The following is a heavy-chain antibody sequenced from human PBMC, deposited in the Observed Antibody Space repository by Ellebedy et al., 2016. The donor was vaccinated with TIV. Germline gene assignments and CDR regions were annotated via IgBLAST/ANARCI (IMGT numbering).Heavy chain of an antibody. CDR3: ASRGYSYAPSA. J-gene: IGHJ5*02. D-gene: IGHD5-18*01. CDR1: GFTFNNFD. Sequence: PGGSLRLSCAASGFTFNNFDMTWVRQAPGKGLEWVATVNRAGSATFYADSVKGRFTISRDNSKNTLYLLLNSLRAEDTAVYYCASRGYSYAPSAWGQGTLVSVSS. V-gene: IGHV3-23*01. CDR2: VNRAGSAT.